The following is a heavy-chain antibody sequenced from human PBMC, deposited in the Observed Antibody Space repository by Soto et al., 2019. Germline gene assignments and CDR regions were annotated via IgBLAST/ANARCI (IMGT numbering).Heavy chain of an antibody. J-gene: IGHJ6*02. CDR3: ARDGLLWFGEADGMDV. D-gene: IGHD3-10*01. V-gene: IGHV3-33*01. CDR1: GFTFSSYG. Sequence: GGSLRLSCAASGFTFSSYGMHWVRQAPGKGLEWVAVIWYDGSNKYYADSVKGRFTISRDNSKNTLYLQMNSLRAEDTAVYYCARDGLLWFGEADGMDVWGQGTTVTVSS. CDR2: IWYDGSNK.